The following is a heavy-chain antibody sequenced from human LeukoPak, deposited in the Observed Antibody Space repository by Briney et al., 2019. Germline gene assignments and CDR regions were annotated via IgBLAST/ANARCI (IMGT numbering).Heavy chain of an antibody. CDR3: ARESEIGKYFDY. Sequence: GASVKISSKTPGYAFTYHYIHLGRQAPVHGLEWMGIINTNKGNTDYEQKFQGRVTMTRATSTSTVFMEVSSLTFEDTAMYFCARESEIGKYFDYWGEGSLVT. CDR2: INTNKGNT. CDR1: GYAFTYHY. J-gene: IGHJ4*02. V-gene: IGHV1-46*01. D-gene: IGHD1-1*01.